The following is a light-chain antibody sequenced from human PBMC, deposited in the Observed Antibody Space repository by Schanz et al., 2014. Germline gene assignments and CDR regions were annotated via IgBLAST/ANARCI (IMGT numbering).Light chain of an antibody. V-gene: IGKV3-15*01. J-gene: IGKJ2*01. CDR2: GAS. CDR3: QQYNRWPSYT. CDR1: QSVSSN. Sequence: EIVMTQSPATLSVSPGERATLSCRASQSVSSNLAWYQQKPGQAPRLLIYGASTRATGIPGRFSGSGSGTEFTLTISSLQSEDFAVYYCQQYNRWPSYTFGQGTKLEIK.